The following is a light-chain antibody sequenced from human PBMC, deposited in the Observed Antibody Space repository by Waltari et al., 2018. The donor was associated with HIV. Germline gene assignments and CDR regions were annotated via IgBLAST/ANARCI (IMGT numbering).Light chain of an antibody. CDR3: SSYTSSNTLYV. Sequence: QSALTQPASVSGSPGQSITIPCTGTRSAVGGFNSASWYQQHPGKAPKLMIYDVNNRPSGISNRFSGSKSGNTASLTISGLQAEDEADYYCSSYTSSNTLYVFGTGTKVTVL. CDR1: RSAVGGFNS. CDR2: DVN. V-gene: IGLV2-14*03. J-gene: IGLJ1*01.